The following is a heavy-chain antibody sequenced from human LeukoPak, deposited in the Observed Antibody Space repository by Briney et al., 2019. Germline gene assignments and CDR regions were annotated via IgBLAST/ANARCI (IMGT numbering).Heavy chain of an antibody. D-gene: IGHD3-10*01. Sequence: AGGSLRLSCAASGFTVSSNYMSWVRQAPGKGLEWVSVIYSGNSTYYADSVRGRFTISRDNSKNTLYLQMNSLRVEDTAVYFCARGYLEDYWGQGTLVTVSS. J-gene: IGHJ4*02. CDR2: IYSGNST. CDR3: ARGYLEDY. CDR1: GFTVSSNY. V-gene: IGHV3-66*01.